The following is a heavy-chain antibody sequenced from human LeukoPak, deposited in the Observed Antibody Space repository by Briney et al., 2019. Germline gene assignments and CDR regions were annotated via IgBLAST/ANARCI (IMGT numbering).Heavy chain of an antibody. CDR1: GFTVSSNY. CDR3: ARDRLFSGSSYDSSAGFDY. Sequence: GGSLRLSCAASGFTVSSNYMSWVRQAPGKGLEWVSVIYSGGSTYYADSVKGRFTISRDNSKNTLYLQMNSLRAEDTAVYYCARDRLFSGSSYDSSAGFDYWGQGTLVTVSS. J-gene: IGHJ4*02. D-gene: IGHD3-22*01. CDR2: IYSGGST. V-gene: IGHV3-66*02.